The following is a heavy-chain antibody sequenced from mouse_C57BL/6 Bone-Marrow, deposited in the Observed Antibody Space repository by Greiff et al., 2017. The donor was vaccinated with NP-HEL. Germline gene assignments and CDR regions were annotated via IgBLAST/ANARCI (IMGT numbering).Heavy chain of an antibody. D-gene: IGHD1-1*01. CDR2: INPNNGGT. CDR1: GYTFTDYY. CDR3: ASGSSYYY. V-gene: IGHV1-26*01. J-gene: IGHJ2*01. Sequence: VQLQQSGPELVKPGASVKISCKASGYTFTDYYMNWVKQSHGKSLEWIGDINPNNGGTSYNQKFKGKATLTVDKSSSTAYMELRSLTSEDSAVYYCASGSSYYYWGQGTTLTVSS.